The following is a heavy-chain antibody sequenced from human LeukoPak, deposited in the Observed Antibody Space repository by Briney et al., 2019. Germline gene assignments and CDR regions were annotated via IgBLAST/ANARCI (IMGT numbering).Heavy chain of an antibody. CDR2: LSGSGGNT. J-gene: IGHJ4*02. D-gene: IGHD3-22*01. V-gene: IGHV3-23*01. Sequence: GGSLRLSRAASGFTFSSYAMSWVRQAPGKGLEWVSTLSGSGGNTYYADSVKGRVTISRDNSKNTLYLQMNSLRAEDTAVYHCAKGSYYYDSADYFDHWGQGTLVTVSS. CDR1: GFTFSSYA. CDR3: AKGSYYYDSADYFDH.